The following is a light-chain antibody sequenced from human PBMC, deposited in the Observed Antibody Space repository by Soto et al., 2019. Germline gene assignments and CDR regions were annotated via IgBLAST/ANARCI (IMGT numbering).Light chain of an antibody. CDR3: QQRSNWPIFT. V-gene: IGKV3-11*01. CDR1: QSVSSY. Sequence: EIVFTQSPATLYLSPGERATLSCRASQSVSSYLAWYQQKPGQAPRLLIYDASNRATGIPARFSGSGSGTDFTLTISSLEPEDFAVYYCQQRSNWPIFTFGPGTKVDIK. CDR2: DAS. J-gene: IGKJ3*01.